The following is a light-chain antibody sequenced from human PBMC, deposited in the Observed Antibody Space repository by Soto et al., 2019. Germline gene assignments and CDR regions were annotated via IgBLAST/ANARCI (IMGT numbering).Light chain of an antibody. J-gene: IGLJ2*01. CDR3: SSVTSSNTVL. Sequence: QSALTQPASVSGSPGQSITISCTGTSSDVGGYNYVSWYQPHPGKAPKLIIYNVSNRPSGVSNRFSGSKSGNTASLTISGLQAEDEGHYYCSSVTSSNTVLFGGGTKLTVL. CDR1: SSDVGGYNY. V-gene: IGLV2-14*01. CDR2: NVS.